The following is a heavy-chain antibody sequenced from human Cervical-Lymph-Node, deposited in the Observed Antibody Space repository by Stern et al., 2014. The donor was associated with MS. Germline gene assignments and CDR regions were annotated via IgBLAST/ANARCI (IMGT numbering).Heavy chain of an antibody. V-gene: IGHV1-69*06. CDR2: IIPMFGTT. Sequence: VQLVESGAEVKKPGSSVKVSCKASGDTFSNYAMNWVRQAPGQGLMWMGGIIPMFGTTNQTHPFQGRVTFTADKATNTAFLELSSLISGDTAIYYCVLQTLGATYWGQGTLVTVSS. CDR3: VLQTLGATY. D-gene: IGHD3-3*01. CDR1: GDTFSNYA. J-gene: IGHJ4*02.